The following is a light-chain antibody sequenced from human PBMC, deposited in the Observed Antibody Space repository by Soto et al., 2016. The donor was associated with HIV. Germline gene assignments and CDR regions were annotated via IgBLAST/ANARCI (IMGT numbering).Light chain of an antibody. V-gene: IGLV3-21*03. CDR1: NIGSKS. J-gene: IGLJ2*01. Sequence: SYELIQPPSVSVAPGKTARITCGGNNIGSKSVHWCQQKPGQAPVLVVYDDSDRPSGIPERFSGSNFGKTATLTISRVEVGDEADYYCQVWDSDSDHVIFGGGIKLTVL. CDR3: QVWDSDSDHVI. CDR2: DDS.